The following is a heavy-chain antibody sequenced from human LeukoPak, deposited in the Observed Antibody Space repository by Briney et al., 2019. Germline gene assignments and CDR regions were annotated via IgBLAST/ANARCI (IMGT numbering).Heavy chain of an antibody. J-gene: IGHJ5*02. Sequence: GESLKISCKGSGYSLTTYWIAWVRQMPGKGLEWMGIIYPRDSDTGYSPSFQGQVTISADKSTNTAYLQWSSLEASDTAMYYCARREYSNTWYRFGPWGQGTLVTVSS. V-gene: IGHV5-51*01. CDR2: IYPRDSDT. D-gene: IGHD6-13*01. CDR1: GYSLTTYW. CDR3: ARREYSNTWYRFGP.